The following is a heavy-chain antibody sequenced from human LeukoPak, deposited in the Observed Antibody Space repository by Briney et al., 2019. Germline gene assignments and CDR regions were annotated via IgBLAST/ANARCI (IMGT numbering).Heavy chain of an antibody. CDR1: GGTFSSYA. V-gene: IGHV1-69*05. Sequence: ASVKVSCKASGGTFSSYAISWVRQAPGQGLEWMGRIIPIFGTANYAQKFQGRVTITTDESTSTAYMELSSLRSEDTAVYYCARDMCNWNGDYFDYWGQGTLVTVSS. CDR2: IIPIFGTA. D-gene: IGHD1-20*01. CDR3: ARDMCNWNGDYFDY. J-gene: IGHJ4*02.